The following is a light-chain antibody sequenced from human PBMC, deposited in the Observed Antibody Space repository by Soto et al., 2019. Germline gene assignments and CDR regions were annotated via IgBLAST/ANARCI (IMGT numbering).Light chain of an antibody. CDR2: AVS. CDR1: QRIGTN. V-gene: IGKV1-39*01. Sequence: DIQMTQSPSSLSASIGDRVTLTCRASQRIGTNLNWYQQRPGTAPKLLIYAVSSLRSGVSSRFSGSGSGTDFTLSINSLQREDFATYYCQQTYSAPPLFGQGTKVEIK. CDR3: QQTYSAPPL. J-gene: IGKJ1*01.